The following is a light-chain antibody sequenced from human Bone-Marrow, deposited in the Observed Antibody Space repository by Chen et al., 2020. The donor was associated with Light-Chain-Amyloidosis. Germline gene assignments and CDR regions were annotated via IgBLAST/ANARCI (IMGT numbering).Light chain of an antibody. Sequence: DIPMTQSPSSLYASVGDRVTITCQASQDISNYLNWYQQKPGKAPKLVFYDVSNYDVSNLETGVPSRFSGSGSGTDFTFTISSLQPEDIATYYCQQYESVPLTFGGGTRVEIK. CDR2: DVSNYDVS. CDR3: QQYESVPLT. J-gene: IGKJ4*01. CDR1: QDISNY. V-gene: IGKV1-33*01.